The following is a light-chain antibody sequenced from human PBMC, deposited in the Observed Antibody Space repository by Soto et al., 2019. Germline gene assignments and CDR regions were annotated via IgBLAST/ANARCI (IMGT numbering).Light chain of an antibody. Sequence: QSALTLPASVSGSPGQSITISCTGTSSDVGGFNYVSWYQQHPGKAPKLLIFDVYSRPSGISNRFSGSKSGNTASLTISGLQAEDEADYYCSSYTTSRSYVFGAGTKVTVL. V-gene: IGLV2-14*01. CDR2: DVY. CDR3: SSYTTSRSYV. J-gene: IGLJ1*01. CDR1: SSDVGGFNY.